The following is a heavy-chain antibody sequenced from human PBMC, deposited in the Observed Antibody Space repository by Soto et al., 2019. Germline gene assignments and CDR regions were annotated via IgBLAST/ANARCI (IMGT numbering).Heavy chain of an antibody. V-gene: IGHV4-30-2*01. D-gene: IGHD6-13*01. CDR1: GVSISSGGYS. CDR2: IYHSGST. Sequence: SETLSLTCAVSGVSISSGGYSWSWIRQPPGKGLEWIGYIYHSGSTNYNPSLKSRVTISVDTSKNQFSLKLSSVTAADTAVYYCAREKPYSSSWYHDYWGQGTLVTVSS. J-gene: IGHJ4*02. CDR3: AREKPYSSSWYHDY.